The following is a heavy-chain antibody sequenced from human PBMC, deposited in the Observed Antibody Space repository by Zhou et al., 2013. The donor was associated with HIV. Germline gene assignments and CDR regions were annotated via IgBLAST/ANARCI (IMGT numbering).Heavy chain of an antibody. D-gene: IGHD6-13*01. CDR1: GGTFSSYA. V-gene: IGHV1-69*04. Sequence: QVQLVQSGAEVKKPGSSVKVSCKASGGTFSSYAISWVRQAPGQGLEWMGRIIPILGLMKHAQRFRDRVTITADKSTTTSYLDLSSLRSDDTAVYFCVTDPIAGTNFFYFDSWGQGTLVTVSS. J-gene: IGHJ4*02. CDR2: IIPILGLM. CDR3: VTDPIAGTNFFYFDS.